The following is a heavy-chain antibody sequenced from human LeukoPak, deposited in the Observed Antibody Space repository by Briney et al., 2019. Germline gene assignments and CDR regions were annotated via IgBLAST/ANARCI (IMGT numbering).Heavy chain of an antibody. D-gene: IGHD2-15*01. Sequence: GGSLRLSCAASGFTVSSNFMSWVRQAPGKGLEWVSLIYSGGSTYYADSVKGRFTISRDISKNTLFPQLNSLRAEDTAVYYCARGGVVVAAIDAFDIWGQGTLVTVSS. V-gene: IGHV3-66*01. CDR3: ARGGVVVAAIDAFDI. CDR2: IYSGGST. J-gene: IGHJ3*02. CDR1: GFTVSSNF.